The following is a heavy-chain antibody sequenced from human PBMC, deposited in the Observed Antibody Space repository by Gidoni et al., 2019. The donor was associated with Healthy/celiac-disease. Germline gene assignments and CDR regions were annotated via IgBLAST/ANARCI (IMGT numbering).Heavy chain of an antibody. CDR3: ARLDPLGYCSSTSCARFDP. CDR2: IYPGDSDT. D-gene: IGHD2-2*01. CDR1: GYSFTSYW. Sequence: EVQLVQSGAEVKKPGESLKISCTGSGYSFTSYWIGWVRPMPGKGLEWMGIIYPGDSDTRYSPSFQGQVTISADKSISTAYLQWSSLKASDTAMYYCARLDPLGYCSSTSCARFDPWGQGTLVTVSS. V-gene: IGHV5-51*03. J-gene: IGHJ5*02.